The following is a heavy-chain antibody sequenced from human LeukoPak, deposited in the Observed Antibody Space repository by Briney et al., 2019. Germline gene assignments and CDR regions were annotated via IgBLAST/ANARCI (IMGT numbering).Heavy chain of an antibody. CDR3: ARGGGLDV. J-gene: IGHJ6*02. Sequence: GGSLRLSCVASGFMFSGYWMTWVRQAPGKGLEWVASINHNGNVNYYVDSVKGRFTISRDNAKNSLYLQMSNLRAEDTAVYFCARGGGLDVWGQGATVTVSS. CDR1: GFMFSGYW. V-gene: IGHV3-7*03. D-gene: IGHD3-16*01. CDR2: INHNGNVN.